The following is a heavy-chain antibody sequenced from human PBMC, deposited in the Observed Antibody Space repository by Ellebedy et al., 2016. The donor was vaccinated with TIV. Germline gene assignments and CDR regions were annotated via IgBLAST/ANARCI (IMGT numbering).Heavy chain of an antibody. CDR3: ARGYCSGGSCSATAFDI. Sequence: ASVKVSCKASGYTFTSYAMHWVRQAPGQRLEWMGWINAGNGNTKYSRKFQGRVTITRATSASTAYMELSSLRSKDTAVYYCARGYCSGGSCSATAFDIWGQGTMVTVSS. CDR1: GYTFTSYA. CDR2: INAGNGNT. J-gene: IGHJ3*02. V-gene: IGHV1-3*01. D-gene: IGHD2-15*01.